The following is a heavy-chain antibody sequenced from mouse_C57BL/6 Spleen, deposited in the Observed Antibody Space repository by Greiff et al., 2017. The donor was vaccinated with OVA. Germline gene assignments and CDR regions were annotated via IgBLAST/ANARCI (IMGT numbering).Heavy chain of an antibody. V-gene: IGHV1-22*01. CDR1: GYTFTDYN. J-gene: IGHJ4*01. Sequence: EVQLQQSGPELVKPGASVKMSCKASGYTFTDYNMHWVKQSHGKSLEWIGYINPNNGGTSYNQKFKGKATLTVNKSSSTAYMELRSLTSEDSAVYYCARWYYGSCYAFDYWGQGTLVTVSA. CDR3: ARWYYGSCYAFDY. CDR2: INPNNGGT. D-gene: IGHD1-1*01.